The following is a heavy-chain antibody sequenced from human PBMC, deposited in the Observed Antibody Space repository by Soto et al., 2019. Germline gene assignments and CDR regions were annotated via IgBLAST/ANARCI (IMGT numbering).Heavy chain of an antibody. CDR2: IYSGRP. J-gene: IGHJ2*01. CDR1: GGSVSSGTYY. D-gene: IGHD7-27*01. V-gene: IGHV4-61*01. CDR3: SRDQGLGAGYFAL. Sequence: QVQLQESGPGQVKPSETLFLTCTVSGGSVSSGTYYWSCIRQPAGKGLEWMAYIYSGRPNYNPSLESRATISVDTSRTQFSLMLSSVTAADTAVYYCSRDQGLGAGYFALWGRGTLVTVSS.